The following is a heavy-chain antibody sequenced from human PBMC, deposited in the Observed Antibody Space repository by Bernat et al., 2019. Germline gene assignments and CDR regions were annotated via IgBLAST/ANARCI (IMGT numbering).Heavy chain of an antibody. CDR1: GFTFSSYS. J-gene: IGHJ4*02. CDR2: ISSSSSYI. Sequence: EVQLVESGGGLVKPGGSLRLSCAASGFTFSSYSMNWVRQAPGKGLEWVSSISSSSSYIYYATSVKGQFTISRDNAKNSLYLQMNSLRAEDTAVYYCASNPTTISLTDYWGQGTLVTVSS. D-gene: IGHD4-17*01. CDR3: ASNPTTISLTDY. V-gene: IGHV3-21*01.